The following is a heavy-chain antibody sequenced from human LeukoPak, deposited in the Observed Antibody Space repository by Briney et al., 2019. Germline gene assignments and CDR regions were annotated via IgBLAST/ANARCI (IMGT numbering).Heavy chain of an antibody. Sequence: SETLSLTCTVSGGSISSYYWSWIRQPPGKGLELIGNIYYSGSTNYNPSLKSRVTISVDTSKNQFSLKLSSVTAADTAVYYCARDRPYGSGSYFTTSDYWGQGTLVTVSS. CDR1: GGSISSYY. CDR2: IYYSGST. J-gene: IGHJ4*02. D-gene: IGHD3-10*01. V-gene: IGHV4-59*12. CDR3: ARDRPYGSGSYFTTSDY.